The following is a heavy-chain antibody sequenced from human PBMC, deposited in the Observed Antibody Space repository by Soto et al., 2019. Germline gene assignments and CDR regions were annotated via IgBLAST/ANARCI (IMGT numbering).Heavy chain of an antibody. CDR2: INHSGST. Sequence: PSETMSLTCAVYGGSFSGYYWSWIRQPPGKGLEWIGEINHSGSTNYNTSLKSRVTISVDTSKNQFSLTVSSVTAADTAVYYCARGVIAARLSFDYWGQGTLVTVS. J-gene: IGHJ4*02. V-gene: IGHV4-34*01. CDR1: GGSFSGYY. CDR3: ARGVIAARLSFDY. D-gene: IGHD6-6*01.